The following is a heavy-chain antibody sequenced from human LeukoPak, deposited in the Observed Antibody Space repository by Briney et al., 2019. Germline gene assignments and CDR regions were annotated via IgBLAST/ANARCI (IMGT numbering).Heavy chain of an antibody. J-gene: IGHJ4*02. CDR3: AKGAYDYIEMGYFDY. CDR1: GFSLTNFA. D-gene: IGHD5-12*01. V-gene: IGHV3-23*01. Sequence: GGSLRLSCAASGFSLTNFAMSWVRQAPGKGPEWVSLIIGSSGDTFYADSVKGRFTISRDNSKNRLYLQMNSLRAEDTALCYCAKGAYDYIEMGYFDYWGQGTLVTVSS. CDR2: IIGSSGDT.